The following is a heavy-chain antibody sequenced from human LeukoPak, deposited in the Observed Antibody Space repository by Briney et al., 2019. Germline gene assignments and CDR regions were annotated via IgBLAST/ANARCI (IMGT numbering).Heavy chain of an antibody. V-gene: IGHV4-39*01. D-gene: IGHD6-13*01. CDR1: GGPISSSSDY. J-gene: IGHJ4*02. CDR2: IYYSGST. CDR3: ARLTAAGSDY. Sequence: PADTLSLTCTVSGGPISSSSDYWAWVRQPPARGLEWSGNIYYSGSTYYNPSLKSRVTISVDTSKNQFSLKLSSVTAADTAVYYCARLTAAGSDYWGQGTLVTVSS.